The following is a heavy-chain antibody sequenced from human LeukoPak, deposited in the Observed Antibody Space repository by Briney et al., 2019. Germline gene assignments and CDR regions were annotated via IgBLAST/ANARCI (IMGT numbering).Heavy chain of an antibody. V-gene: IGHV1-3*01. CDR3: ARLESGGEVFDY. J-gene: IGHJ4*02. CDR2: INAGNGNT. Sequence: GASVKVSCKASGYTFTSYAMHWVRQAPGQRLEWMGWINAGNGNTKYSQKFQGRVTITRDTTASTGYMELSSLRSEDTAVYYCARLESGGEVFDYWGQGTLVTVSS. D-gene: IGHD2-8*02. CDR1: GYTFTSYA.